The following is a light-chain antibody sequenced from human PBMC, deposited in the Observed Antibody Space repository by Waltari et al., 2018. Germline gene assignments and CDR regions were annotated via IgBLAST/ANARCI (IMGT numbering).Light chain of an antibody. CDR3: SSYGSSRNVI. Sequence: QSALTQHASVSGSPGPSITISCTGTSSHVGAYNSLYWYQKHPGKAPKLMIYEVTHRPSGGSYRFSGSKSGNPASLTISGLQTDDEADYYCSSYGSSRNVIFGGGTKLTVL. V-gene: IGLV2-14*01. CDR2: EVT. CDR1: SSHVGAYNS. J-gene: IGLJ2*01.